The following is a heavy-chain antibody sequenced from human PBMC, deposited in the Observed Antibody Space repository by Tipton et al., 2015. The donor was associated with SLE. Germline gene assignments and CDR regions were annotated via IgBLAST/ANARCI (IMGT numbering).Heavy chain of an antibody. D-gene: IGHD2-8*01. CDR2: VSGSGGSA. CDR1: GFTFSNYA. CDR3: AKGGYCSNGVCHNYWYFEL. V-gene: IGHV3-23*01. J-gene: IGHJ2*01. Sequence: GSLRLSCAASGFTFSNYAMSWVRQTPGKGLEWVSAVSGSGGSAYYGDSVQGRFTISRDNSKNTLYLQMNSLRPEDTAVYFCAKGGYCSNGVCHNYWYFELWGRGTLLTVSS.